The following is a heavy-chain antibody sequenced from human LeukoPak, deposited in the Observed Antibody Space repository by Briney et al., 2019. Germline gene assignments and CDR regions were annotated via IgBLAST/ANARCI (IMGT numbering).Heavy chain of an antibody. CDR2: VYYSGST. CDR3: ARHDSSSWPSYYYYYMDV. V-gene: IGHV4-39*01. CDR1: GGSISSSSYY. J-gene: IGHJ6*03. D-gene: IGHD6-13*01. Sequence: SETLSLTCTVSGGSISSSSYYWGWIRQPPGKGLEWIGSVYYSGSTYYNPSLKSRVTISVDTSKNQFSLKLSSVTAADTAVYYCARHDSSSWPSYYYYYMDVWGKGTTVTVSS.